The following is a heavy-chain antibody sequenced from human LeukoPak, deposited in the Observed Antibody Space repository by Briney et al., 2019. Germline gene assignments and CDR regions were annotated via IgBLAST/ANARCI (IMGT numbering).Heavy chain of an antibody. D-gene: IGHD2-2*02. CDR3: ARLPCSSTSCYTEDPLDY. CDR1: GFTFSSYS. CDR2: ISSSSSYI. V-gene: IGHV3-21*01. Sequence: PGGSLRLSCAASGFTFSSYSMNWVRQAPGKGLEWVSSISSSSSYIYYADSVKGRFTISRDNAKNSLYLQMNSLRAEDTAVYYCARLPCSSTSCYTEDPLDYWGQGTLVTVSS. J-gene: IGHJ4*02.